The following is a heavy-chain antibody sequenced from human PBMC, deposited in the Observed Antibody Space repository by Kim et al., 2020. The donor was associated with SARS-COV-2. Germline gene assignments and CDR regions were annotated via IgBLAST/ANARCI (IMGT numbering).Heavy chain of an antibody. CDR2: INEDGRTT. J-gene: IGHJ4*02. V-gene: IGHV3-74*03. Sequence: VGSLRLSCAASGFSVSSYWMHWVRQGPGKGLEWVARINEDGRTTTYEGSVKGRFTISRDSAKNTLLLQMNRLGAEDTAFYFCSRDTFGSEDYWGQGTVVT. D-gene: IGHD3-10*01. CDR1: GFSVSSYW. CDR3: SRDTFGSEDY.